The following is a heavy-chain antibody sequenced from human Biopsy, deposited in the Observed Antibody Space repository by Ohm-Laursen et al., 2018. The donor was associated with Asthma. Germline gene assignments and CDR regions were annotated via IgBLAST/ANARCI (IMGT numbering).Heavy chain of an antibody. CDR3: VRTFHFWSPYHAEHYQL. CDR2: ISFDGTNK. D-gene: IGHD3-3*02. J-gene: IGHJ1*01. V-gene: IGHV3-30*03. Sequence: RSLRLSCAASGFSFSSYGMHWVRQTPGKGLEWVAVISFDGTNKYYADSVKGRFTISRDNSKNTLDLQMNSLSAEDSAVYYCVRTFHFWSPYHAEHYQLWGQGTLVTVSS. CDR1: GFSFSSYG.